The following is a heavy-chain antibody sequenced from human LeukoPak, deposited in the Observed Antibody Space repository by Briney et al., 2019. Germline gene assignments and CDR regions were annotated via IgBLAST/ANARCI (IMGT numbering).Heavy chain of an antibody. Sequence: GGSLRLSCAASGFTFSTAWMSWVRQAPGKGLEWVGRIKSKTDGGTTEYAAPVKGRFTISRDDSKNTLYLQMDSLIIDDTAVYYCWYAPDYWGQGTLVTVSP. J-gene: IGHJ4*02. V-gene: IGHV3-15*01. CDR2: IKSKTDGGTT. D-gene: IGHD6-13*01. CDR3: WYAPDY. CDR1: GFTFSTAW.